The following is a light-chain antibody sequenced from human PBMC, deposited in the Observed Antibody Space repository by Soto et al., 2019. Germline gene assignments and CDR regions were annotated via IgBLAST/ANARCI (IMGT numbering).Light chain of an antibody. CDR3: QQYFTTPRLG. CDR2: WAS. V-gene: IGKV4-1*01. J-gene: IGKJ4*01. Sequence: DILMTQSPDSLAVSLGERATINCKSSQSVLYIPTNKNYLAWYQQKPGQPPKLLIYWASPRESGVPDRFSGSGSGTDFTLTISSLQAEDVAVYYCQQYFTTPRLGFGGGTRVDIK. CDR1: QSVLYIPTNKNY.